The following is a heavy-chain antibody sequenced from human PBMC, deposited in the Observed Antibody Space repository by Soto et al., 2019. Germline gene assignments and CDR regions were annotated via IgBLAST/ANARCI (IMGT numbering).Heavy chain of an antibody. J-gene: IGHJ5*02. CDR3: TRGPPRVQWFDP. V-gene: IGHV4-61*01. CDR1: CGAVISGTHY. CDR2: IYFTGST. Sequence: SETLSFTCTLSCGAVISGTHYWSWIRQPPGKGLEWIGHIYFTGSTNYNPSLKSRVTMSLDTSRNQFSLKLSSVTAADTAVYYCTRGPPRVQWFDPWGLGTLVTVSS.